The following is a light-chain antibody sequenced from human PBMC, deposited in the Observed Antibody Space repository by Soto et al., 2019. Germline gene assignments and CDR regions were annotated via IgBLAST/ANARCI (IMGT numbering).Light chain of an antibody. Sequence: EIVLTQSPDTLSLSPGERATLSCRASQSVSGYLGWYQQKPGQAPRLLIYDASNRAYGVPARFRGSGSGTNFTLTISRLEPEDFAVYFCQQYASAPLTFGQGTKVEVK. V-gene: IGKV3-11*01. J-gene: IGKJ1*01. CDR1: QSVSGY. CDR2: DAS. CDR3: QQYASAPLT.